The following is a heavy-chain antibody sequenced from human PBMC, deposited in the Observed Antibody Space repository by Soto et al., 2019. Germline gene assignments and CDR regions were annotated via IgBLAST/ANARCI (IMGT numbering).Heavy chain of an antibody. J-gene: IGHJ4*02. CDR1: GGTFSSYT. V-gene: IGHV1-69*02. CDR2: IIPILGIA. D-gene: IGHD4-17*01. Sequence: SVKVSCKASGGTFSSYTISWVRQAPGQGLEWMGRIIPILGIANYAQKFQGRVTITADKSTSTAYMELSSLRSEDTAVYYCARAGDYGQPSNHLGPFDYWGQGTLVTVSS. CDR3: ARAGDYGQPSNHLGPFDY.